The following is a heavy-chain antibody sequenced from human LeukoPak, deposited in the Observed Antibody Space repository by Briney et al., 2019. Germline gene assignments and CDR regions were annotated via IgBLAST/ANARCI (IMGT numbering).Heavy chain of an antibody. CDR1: GYSFTNYG. D-gene: IGHD2-2*02. Sequence: ASVKVSCKASGYSFTNYGFHWMRQAPGQGLEWVGWITPYSGDTKYAQNFQDRVTLTTDTSTGTVYMDLRSLITDDTAIYFCARDQGYCSSSGCYSAYCRQGTLVTVSS. CDR3: ARDQGYCSSSGCYSAY. J-gene: IGHJ4*02. V-gene: IGHV1-18*01. CDR2: ITPYSGDT.